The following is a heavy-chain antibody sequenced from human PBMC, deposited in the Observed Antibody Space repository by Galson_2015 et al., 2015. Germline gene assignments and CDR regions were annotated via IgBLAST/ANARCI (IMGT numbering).Heavy chain of an antibody. J-gene: IGHJ6*02. Sequence: SLRLSCAASGFTFSSYAMHWVRQAPGKGLEWVAVISYDGSNKYYADSVKGRFTISRDNSKNTLYLQMNSLRAEDTAVYYCASSTRPKVDWGQGTTVTVSS. CDR2: ISYDGSNK. D-gene: IGHD2-2*01. V-gene: IGHV3-30-3*01. CDR1: GFTFSSYA. CDR3: ASSTRPKVD.